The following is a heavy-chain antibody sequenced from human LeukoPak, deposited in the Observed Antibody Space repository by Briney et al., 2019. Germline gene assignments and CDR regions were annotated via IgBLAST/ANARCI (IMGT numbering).Heavy chain of an antibody. CDR3: ARPRIAAAIFDY. CDR2: VNPNNGGT. J-gene: IGHJ4*02. V-gene: IGHV1-2*04. D-gene: IGHD6-13*01. Sequence: ASVKVSCKASGYTFTGYYVHWVRQAPGQGLEWMGWVNPNNGGTNYAQKFQGWVTMTRDTSISTAYMELSRLRSDDTAVYYCARPRIAAAIFDYWDQGTLVTVSS. CDR1: GYTFTGYY.